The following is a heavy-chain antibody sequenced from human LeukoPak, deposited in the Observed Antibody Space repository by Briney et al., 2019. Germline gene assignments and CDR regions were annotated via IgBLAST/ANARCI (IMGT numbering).Heavy chain of an antibody. CDR3: ARDNSVGDIAWWFDP. V-gene: IGHV1-46*01. CDR1: GHTFTGYY. Sequence: EASVKVSCKASGHTFTGYYMHWVRQAPGQGLEWMGLINPSGSSTLYAQKFQGRVTMTRDMSTTTDYMELSSLRSEDTAVYYCARDNSVGDIAWWFDPWGQGTLVTVSS. D-gene: IGHD3-16*02. J-gene: IGHJ5*02. CDR2: INPSGSST.